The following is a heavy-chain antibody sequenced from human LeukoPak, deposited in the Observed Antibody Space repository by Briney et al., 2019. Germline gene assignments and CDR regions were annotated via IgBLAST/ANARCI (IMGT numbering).Heavy chain of an antibody. J-gene: IGHJ5*02. Sequence: SETLSLTCAVYGGSFSGYYWSWIRQPPGKGLEWIGEINHSGSTNYNPSLKSRVTISVDTSKNQFSLKLSSVTAADTAVYYCARGLRITYYCGSGSYSAWFDPWGQGTLVTVSS. D-gene: IGHD3-10*01. V-gene: IGHV4-34*01. CDR3: ARGLRITYYCGSGSYSAWFDP. CDR1: GGSFSGYY. CDR2: INHSGST.